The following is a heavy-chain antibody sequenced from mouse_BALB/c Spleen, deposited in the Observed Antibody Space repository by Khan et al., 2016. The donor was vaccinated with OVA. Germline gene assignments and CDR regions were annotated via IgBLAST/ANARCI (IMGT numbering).Heavy chain of an antibody. D-gene: IGHD2-10*01. Sequence: QVQLKQSGPELKKPGETVKISCKASGYTFRSFGMNWVKQAPGKGLKWMGWINTYTGEPTYADDFEGRYVFSLETSASTAYLQINNLKNEDTATYFCARPPYFSYVMVYWGQGTSVTVSS. V-gene: IGHV9-3-1*01. J-gene: IGHJ4*01. CDR3: ARPPYFSYVMVY. CDR1: GYTFRSFG. CDR2: INTYTGEP.